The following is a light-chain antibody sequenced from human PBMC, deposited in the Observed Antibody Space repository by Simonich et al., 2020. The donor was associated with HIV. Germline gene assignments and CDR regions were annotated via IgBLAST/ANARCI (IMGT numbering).Light chain of an antibody. Sequence: DIQMTQSPSSLSASVGDRVTITCRASQSISSYLNWYQKKPGKAPKLLIYAASSLQRGVPSRCSGSGSGTDFTLTISSLQAEDFATYYCQQSYRTPRTFGQGTKLEIK. CDR1: QSISSY. V-gene: IGKV1-39*01. CDR2: AAS. J-gene: IGKJ2*01. CDR3: QQSYRTPRT.